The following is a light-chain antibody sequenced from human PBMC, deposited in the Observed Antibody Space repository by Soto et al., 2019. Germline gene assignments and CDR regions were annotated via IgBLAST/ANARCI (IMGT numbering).Light chain of an antibody. J-gene: IGLJ1*01. CDR1: SSDVGSSNL. CDR2: EGS. CDR3: CSFARSSTAYV. V-gene: IGLV2-23*01. Sequence: QSALTQPASVSGSPGQSITISCTGTSSDVGSSNLVSWYQQHPGKTPKLIIYEGSRRPSGVSGRFSGSMSGNAASLTISGLQAEDESDYYCCSFARSSTAYVFGTGTNVNVL.